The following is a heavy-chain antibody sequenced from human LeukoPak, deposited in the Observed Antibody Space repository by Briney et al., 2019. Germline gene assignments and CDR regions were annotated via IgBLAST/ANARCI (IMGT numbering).Heavy chain of an antibody. D-gene: IGHD3-3*01. CDR2: IKQDGSEK. CDR1: GFTFSSYG. V-gene: IGHV3-7*01. J-gene: IGHJ4*02. CDR3: ASGRYYDFY. Sequence: GGSLRLSCAASGFTFSSYGMHWVRQAPGKGLEWVANIKQDGSEKYYVDSVKGRFTISRDNAKNSLYLQMNSLRAEDTAVYYCASGRYYDFYWGQGTLVTVSS.